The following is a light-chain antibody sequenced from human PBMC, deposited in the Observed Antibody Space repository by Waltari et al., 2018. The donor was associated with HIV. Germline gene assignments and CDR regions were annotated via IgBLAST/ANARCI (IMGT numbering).Light chain of an antibody. CDR3: EVWDETRNRVV. Sequence: SYALTQPPSVSVAQGKTATITFAGDRLRPKHVHVYQQKSGQAPQLIIYYDSDRPSGIPERFSGSNSGSAATLTISRVEDGDEADYYCEVWDETRNRVVFGGGTKLFAL. J-gene: IGLJ2*01. CDR2: YDS. V-gene: IGLV3-21*04. CDR1: RLRPKH.